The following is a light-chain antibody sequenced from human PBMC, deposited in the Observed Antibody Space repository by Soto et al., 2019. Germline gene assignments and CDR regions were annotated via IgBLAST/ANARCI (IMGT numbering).Light chain of an antibody. CDR2: EVS. Sequence: SVVPQPGSVCGSPWPPIHFSCTGTSSDVGSYNLVSWYQQHPGKAPKLMIYEVSKRPSGVSNRFSGSKSGNTASLTISGLQAEDEADYYCCSYAGSSTYVVFGGVTKVTVL. CDR3: CSYAGSSTYVV. V-gene: IGLV2-23*02. J-gene: IGLJ2*01. CDR1: SSDVGSYNL.